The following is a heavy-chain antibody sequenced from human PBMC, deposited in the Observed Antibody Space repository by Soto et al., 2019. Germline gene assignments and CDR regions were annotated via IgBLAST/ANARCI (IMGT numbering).Heavy chain of an antibody. CDR2: ISTSVDAT. J-gene: IGHJ3*01. V-gene: IGHV3-23*01. CDR3: PNIYRISSNDDFDL. D-gene: IGHD6-6*01. CDR1: GFTFTSYA. Sequence: PXGSLRLSCAASGFTFTSYALSWVRQAPGKGLEWVSAISTSVDATYYADSVKGRFTISRDNSRNTLYLQMTSLGAEDTALYYCPNIYRISSNDDFDLWGRGTVVTVSS.